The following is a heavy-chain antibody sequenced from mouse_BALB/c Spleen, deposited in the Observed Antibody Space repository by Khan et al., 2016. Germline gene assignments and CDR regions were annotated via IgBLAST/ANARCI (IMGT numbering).Heavy chain of an antibody. Sequence: EVQLQESGPDLVKPSQSLSLTCTVTGYSIPSHYSWHWSRHFPGNKLEWMGYIHYSGSTNYNPSIKSRISIPRDTSKNQFFLQLNSVTTEDTATYYCATSTSGYWYYFDYWGQGTTLTVSS. CDR3: ATSTSGYWYYFDY. CDR1: GYSIPSHYS. V-gene: IGHV3-1*02. CDR2: IHYSGST. J-gene: IGHJ2*01. D-gene: IGHD3-1*01.